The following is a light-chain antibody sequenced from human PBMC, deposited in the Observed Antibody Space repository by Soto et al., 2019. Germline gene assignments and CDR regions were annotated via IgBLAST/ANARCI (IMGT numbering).Light chain of an antibody. Sequence: EVVLTQSPVTLSLCPGERATRSGRASQSFRCLLAWYQQKPGQAPRILIYDAYNRATGIPPRFSGSGSGTDFTLTISSLEPEDSAVYYCQQRHMWPITFGQGTRLENK. V-gene: IGKV3-11*01. J-gene: IGKJ5*01. CDR2: DAY. CDR1: QSFRCL. CDR3: QQRHMWPIT.